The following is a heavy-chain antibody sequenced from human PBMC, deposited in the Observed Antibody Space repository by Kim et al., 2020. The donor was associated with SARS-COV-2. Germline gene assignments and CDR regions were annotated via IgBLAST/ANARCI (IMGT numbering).Heavy chain of an antibody. CDR1: GFTFSNSC. V-gene: IGHV3-15*01. CDR3: TRHIYYGSGSYYNVFYY. D-gene: IGHD3-10*01. J-gene: IGHJ4*02. CDR2: IKRNTDGGSL. Sequence: GGSLRLSCAASGFTFSNSCMSWVRQAPGKGLEWVGRIKRNTDGGSLDYAAPVKGRFTISRDDSKNTLYLQMNSLETEDKAVYYCTRHIYYGSGSYYNVFYYWGQGTLVTVSS.